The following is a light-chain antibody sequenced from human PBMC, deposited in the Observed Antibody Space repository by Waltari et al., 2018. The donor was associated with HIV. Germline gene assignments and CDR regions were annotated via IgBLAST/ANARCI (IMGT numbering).Light chain of an antibody. CDR3: QQFFSFPRT. Sequence: DIVMTQSPDSLAVSLGGRATITCKSSQSVLYSSNNKNHLAWYQQKPGQPPKLLFYWASIREVGVPDRFTGSGSGTIFNLTVSSLQADDVAVYYCQQFFSFPRTFGQGTKVEI. CDR1: QSVLYSSNNKNH. J-gene: IGKJ1*01. CDR2: WAS. V-gene: IGKV4-1*01.